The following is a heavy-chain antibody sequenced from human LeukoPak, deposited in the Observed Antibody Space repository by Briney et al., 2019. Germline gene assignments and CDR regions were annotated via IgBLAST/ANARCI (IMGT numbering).Heavy chain of an antibody. CDR3: ATDLWELLGVDY. Sequence: ASVKVSCKASGYTFTGYYMHWVRQAPGQGLEWMGWINPNSGGTNYAQKFQGRVTMTEDTSTDTAYMELSSLRSEDTAVYYCATDLWELLGVDYWGQGTLVTVSS. CDR1: GYTFTGYY. CDR2: INPNSGGT. V-gene: IGHV1-2*02. J-gene: IGHJ4*02. D-gene: IGHD1-26*01.